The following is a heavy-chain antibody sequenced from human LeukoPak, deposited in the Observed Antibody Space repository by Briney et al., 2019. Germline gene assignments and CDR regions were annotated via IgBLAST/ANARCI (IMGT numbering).Heavy chain of an antibody. Sequence: SVKVSCKASGYTFTGYYMHWVRQAPGQGLEWMGWINPNSGGTNYAQKFQGRVTMTRDTYISTAYMELSRMRSDDTAVYYCARGAGDIVVVPAARNYFDYWGQGTLVTVSS. CDR1: GYTFTGYY. D-gene: IGHD2-2*01. V-gene: IGHV1-2*02. CDR2: INPNSGGT. J-gene: IGHJ4*02. CDR3: ARGAGDIVVVPAARNYFDY.